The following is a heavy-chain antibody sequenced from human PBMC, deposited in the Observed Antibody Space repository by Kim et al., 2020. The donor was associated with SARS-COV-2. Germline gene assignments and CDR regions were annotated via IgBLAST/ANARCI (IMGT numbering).Heavy chain of an antibody. J-gene: IGHJ6*02. D-gene: IGHD6-19*01. CDR3: AKDLRGSGWFNYYYYGMDV. CDR1: GFTFDDYA. CDR2: ISGDGGST. Sequence: GGSLRLSCAASGFTFDDYAMHWVRQAPGKGLEWVSLISGDGGSTYYADSVTGRFTISRDNSKNSLYLQMNSLRTEDTALYYCAKDLRGSGWFNYYYYGMDVWGQGTTVTVSS. V-gene: IGHV3-43*02.